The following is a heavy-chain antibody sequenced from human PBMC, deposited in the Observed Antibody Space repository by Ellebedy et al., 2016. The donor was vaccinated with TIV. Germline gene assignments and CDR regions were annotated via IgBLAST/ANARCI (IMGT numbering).Heavy chain of an antibody. J-gene: IGHJ4*02. CDR2: ISGSGGST. CDR1: GFTFSRYA. V-gene: IGHV3-23*01. D-gene: IGHD3-22*01. Sequence: GESLKISXSASGFTFSRYAMSWVRQAPGKGLEWVSAISGSGGSTYYADSVKGRFTISRDNSKNTLYLQMNSLRSEDTAVYYCARGMIGYWGQGTLVTVSS. CDR3: ARGMIGY.